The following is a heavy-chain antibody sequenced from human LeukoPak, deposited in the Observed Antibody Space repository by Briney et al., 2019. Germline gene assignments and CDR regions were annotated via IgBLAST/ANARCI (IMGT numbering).Heavy chain of an antibody. V-gene: IGHV3-23*01. CDR1: GFTFNNYA. D-gene: IGHD5-18*01. Sequence: PGGSLRLSCAASGFTFNNYAMTWVRQAPGKGLEWVSTISDSVSGGSTYYADSVKGRFTISRDNSKNTLYLQMNSLRVEDTAVYYCAKDRTGYSYGYFLSPWGQGTLVTVSS. J-gene: IGHJ5*02. CDR2: ISDSVSGGST. CDR3: AKDRTGYSYGYFLSP.